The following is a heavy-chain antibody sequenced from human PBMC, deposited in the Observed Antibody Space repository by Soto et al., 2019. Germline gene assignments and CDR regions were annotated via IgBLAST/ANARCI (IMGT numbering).Heavy chain of an antibody. CDR2: INPNSGGT. Sequence: ASVKVSCKASGYTFTGYYMHWVRQAPGQGLEWMGWINPNSGGTNYAQKFQGWVTMTRDTSISTAYMELSRLRSDDTAVYYCARDLLQDYYYGMDVWGQGTTVTVSS. V-gene: IGHV1-2*04. CDR1: GYTFTGYY. D-gene: IGHD2-15*01. CDR3: ARDLLQDYYYGMDV. J-gene: IGHJ6*02.